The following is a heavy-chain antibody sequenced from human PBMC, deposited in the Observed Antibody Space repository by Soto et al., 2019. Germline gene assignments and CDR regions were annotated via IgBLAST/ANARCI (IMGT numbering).Heavy chain of an antibody. V-gene: IGHV4-4*02. CDR2: IYHTGST. Sequence: SETLSLTCTVSSGPISSSNWWSWVRQPPGKGLEWIGEIYHTGSTNYNPSLKSRVTISVDKSKNQFSLKLSSVTAADTAVYYCARLQVVPGARYYFDYWGQGTLVTVSS. D-gene: IGHD2-2*01. CDR1: SGPISSSNW. J-gene: IGHJ4*02. CDR3: ARLQVVPGARYYFDY.